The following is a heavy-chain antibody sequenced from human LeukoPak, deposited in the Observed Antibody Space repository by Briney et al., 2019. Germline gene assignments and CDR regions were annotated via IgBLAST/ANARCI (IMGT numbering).Heavy chain of an antibody. CDR3: TRAGSITILIGYMDV. J-gene: IGHJ6*03. CDR1: GFTFGDYA. CDR2: IRSKAYGGTT. D-gene: IGHD3-3*01. V-gene: IGHV3-49*05. Sequence: KSGGSLRLSCTASGFTFGDYAMSWFRQAPGKGLEWVGFIRSKAYGGTTEYAASVKGRFTISRDDSKSIAYLQMNSLKTEDTAVYYCTRAGSITILIGYMDVWGKGTTVTISS.